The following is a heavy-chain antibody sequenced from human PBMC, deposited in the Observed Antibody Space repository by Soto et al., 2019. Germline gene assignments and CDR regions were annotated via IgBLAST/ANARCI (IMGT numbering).Heavy chain of an antibody. CDR3: ARGGGSYYPRTFNWFDP. J-gene: IGHJ5*02. CDR1: GGTFSSYA. CDR2: IIPIFGTA. Sequence: WASVKVSCKASGGTFSSYAISWVRQAPGQGLEWMGGIIPIFGTANYAQKFQGRVTITADKSTSTAYMELSSLRSEDTAVYYCARGGGSYYPRTFNWFDPWGQGTLVTVSS. V-gene: IGHV1-69*06. D-gene: IGHD1-26*01.